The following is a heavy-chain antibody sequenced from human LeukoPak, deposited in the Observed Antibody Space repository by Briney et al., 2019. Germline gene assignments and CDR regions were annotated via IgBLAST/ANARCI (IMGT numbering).Heavy chain of an antibody. D-gene: IGHD6-6*01. J-gene: IGHJ5*02. Sequence: SETLSLTCIVSGGSVSSPNPYWSWIRQPPGKGLEWIGNVYYIGTTSYNSSLQSRVTISVDTSKNQFSLEVTSVTAADTAVYYCARNTSSSPWFDPWGQGTLVTVSS. CDR2: VYYIGTT. CDR3: ARNTSSSPWFDP. CDR1: GGSVSSPNPY. V-gene: IGHV4-61*01.